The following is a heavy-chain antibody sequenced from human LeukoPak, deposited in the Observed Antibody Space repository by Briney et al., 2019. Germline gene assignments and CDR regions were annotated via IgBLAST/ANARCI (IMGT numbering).Heavy chain of an antibody. Sequence: ASVKVSCKASGYTFTSYYMHWVRQAPGQGLEWMGIINPSSGSTSYAQRFQGRVTMTRDTSTSTVYMGLSCLRTKDPAVYYCARRADGDEGYFDYWGQGTLVTVSS. CDR3: ARRADGDEGYFDY. V-gene: IGHV1-46*01. CDR1: GYTFTSYY. CDR2: INPSSGST. J-gene: IGHJ4*02. D-gene: IGHD4-17*01.